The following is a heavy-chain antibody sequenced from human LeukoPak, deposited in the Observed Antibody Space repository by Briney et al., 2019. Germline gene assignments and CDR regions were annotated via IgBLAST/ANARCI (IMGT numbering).Heavy chain of an antibody. CDR3: AKDSLLMYRSSSFFAY. CDR1: GFTFSSYG. D-gene: IGHD6-6*01. CDR2: IWYDGSNK. J-gene: IGHJ4*02. V-gene: IGHV3-33*06. Sequence: GGSLRLSCAASGFTFSSYGMHWVRQAPGKGLEWVAVIWYDGSNKYYADSVKGRFTISRDNSKNTLYLQMNSLRAEDTAVYYCAKDSLLMYRSSSFFAYWGQGTLVTVSS.